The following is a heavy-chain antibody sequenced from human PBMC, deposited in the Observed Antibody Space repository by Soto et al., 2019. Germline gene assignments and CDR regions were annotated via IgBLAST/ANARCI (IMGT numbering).Heavy chain of an antibody. J-gene: IGHJ4*02. CDR2: IYNNGNT. CDR1: GGSISSGDYS. Sequence: QPQLQESGSGLVKPSETLSLTCADSGGSISSGDYSWSWIRQPPGKGLEWIGNIYNNGNTYYNPSLKSRVIISVDRSKSQLSLRLTSMTAADTAVYYCARGSGGDGDPLDYWGQGALVTVSS. V-gene: IGHV4-30-2*01. D-gene: IGHD4-17*01. CDR3: ARGSGGDGDPLDY.